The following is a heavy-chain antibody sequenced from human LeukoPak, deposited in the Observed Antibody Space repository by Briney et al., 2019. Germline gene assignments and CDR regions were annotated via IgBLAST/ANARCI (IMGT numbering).Heavy chain of an antibody. Sequence: GASVKVSCQASGYTFTGYYMHWVRQAPGQGLAWMGWISPKSGGTNYAQRFQGRVTMTRDTSISTVYMELSRLRSDDTAVYYCARDGSAAGAPNAFDIWGQGTMVTVSS. CDR2: ISPKSGGT. D-gene: IGHD6-13*01. V-gene: IGHV1-2*02. CDR3: ARDGSAAGAPNAFDI. J-gene: IGHJ3*02. CDR1: GYTFTGYY.